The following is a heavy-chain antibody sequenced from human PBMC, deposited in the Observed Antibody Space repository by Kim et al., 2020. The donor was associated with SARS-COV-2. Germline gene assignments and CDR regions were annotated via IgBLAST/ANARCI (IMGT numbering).Heavy chain of an antibody. CDR3: ATNYYGSSGYFFSQFDY. D-gene: IGHD3-22*01. Sequence: GGPLRLSCAASGFTFSDYYMSWIRQAPGKGLEWVSYISSSGTTIHYADSVKGRFTISRDNTKNSLYLQMNTLRAEDTAMYYCATNYYGSSGYFFSQFDYWGQGTLVTVSS. V-gene: IGHV3-11*01. J-gene: IGHJ4*02. CDR1: GFTFSDYY. CDR2: ISSSGTTI.